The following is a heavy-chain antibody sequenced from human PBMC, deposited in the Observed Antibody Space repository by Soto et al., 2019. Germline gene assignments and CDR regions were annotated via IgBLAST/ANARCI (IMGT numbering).Heavy chain of an antibody. CDR3: ARRGSGSYYDY. V-gene: IGHV3-23*01. CDR2: ISGSGDST. Sequence: EVQLLESGGGLVQPGGSLRLSCAASGFTFSRYAMRWVRQAPVKGLEWVSAISGSGDSTYYADSVKGRFTISRDNSKNTLYLQMNSLRAEDTAVYYCARRGSGSYYDYWGEGTLVTVSP. J-gene: IGHJ4*02. D-gene: IGHD1-26*01. CDR1: GFTFSRYA.